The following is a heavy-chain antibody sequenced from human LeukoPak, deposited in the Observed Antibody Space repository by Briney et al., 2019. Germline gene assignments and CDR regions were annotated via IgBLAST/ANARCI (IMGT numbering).Heavy chain of an antibody. D-gene: IGHD3-9*01. V-gene: IGHV3-53*01. CDR3: ARVGSDVLRYFDWSYYYFDY. CDR2: IYSGGST. Sequence: PGGSLRLSCAASGFTVSSNYMSWVRQAPGKGLEGVSVIYSGGSTYYADSVKGRFTISRDNSKNTLYLQMNSLRAEDTAVYYCARVGSDVLRYFDWSYYYFDYWGQGTLVTVSS. CDR1: GFTVSSNY. J-gene: IGHJ4*02.